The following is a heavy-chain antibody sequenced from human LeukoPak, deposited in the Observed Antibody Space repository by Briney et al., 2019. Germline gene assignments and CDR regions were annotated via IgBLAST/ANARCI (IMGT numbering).Heavy chain of an antibody. V-gene: IGHV1-18*04. Sequence: ASVTVSCKASGYTFTSHGISWVRQAPGQGLEWMGWISVHNGHTSYAQMLQGRVTMTTDTFTSTAYMELRSLRSDDTAMYYCARDLEMYCSTSSCQGPFDIWGQGTMVTVFS. CDR2: ISVHNGHT. CDR1: GYTFTSHG. J-gene: IGHJ3*02. CDR3: ARDLEMYCSTSSCQGPFDI. D-gene: IGHD2-2*01.